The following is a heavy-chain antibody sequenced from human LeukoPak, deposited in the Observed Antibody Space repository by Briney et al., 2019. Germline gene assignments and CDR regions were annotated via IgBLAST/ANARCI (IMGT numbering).Heavy chain of an antibody. Sequence: GGSLRLSCAASGFTFSSFDMHWVRQPTGQGLEWVSTIGTASDTYYPGSVEGRFTLSRDNAKNSLYLQMNSLTAGDTAVYYCARGPTRGKYYYMDVWGKGTTVTVSS. CDR1: GFTFSSFD. CDR3: ARGPTRGKYYYMDV. D-gene: IGHD1-1*01. V-gene: IGHV3-13*01. J-gene: IGHJ6*03. CDR2: IGTASDT.